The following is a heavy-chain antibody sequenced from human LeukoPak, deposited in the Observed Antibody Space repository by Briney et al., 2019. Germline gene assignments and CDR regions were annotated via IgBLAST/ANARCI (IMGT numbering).Heavy chain of an antibody. J-gene: IGHJ3*02. CDR1: GFSLSTSGMC. CDR3: ARMTPRLTDAFDI. Sequence: SGPALVKPTPALTRTCTFSGFSLSTSGMCVSWIRQPPEKALEWLARIDWDDDKYSSTSLKTRLTISKDTSKNQVVLTMTNMDPVDTATYYCARMTPRLTDAFDIWGQGTMVTVSS. CDR2: IDWDDDK. V-gene: IGHV2-70*11.